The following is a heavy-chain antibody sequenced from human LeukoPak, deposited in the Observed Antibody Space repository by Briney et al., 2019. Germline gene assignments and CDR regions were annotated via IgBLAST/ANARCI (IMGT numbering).Heavy chain of an antibody. Sequence: PGGSLRLSCAASGFTFTTYAMRWVRQSPGKGLEWVSSISGGGGGTYYAEFVKGRFTISRDNSKNTLYLQMNSLRVEDTAVYYCSKFYEMLTGYFDHWGQGTLVTVSS. V-gene: IGHV3-23*01. CDR1: GFTFTTYA. CDR2: ISGGGGGT. CDR3: SKFYEMLTGYFDH. D-gene: IGHD3-9*01. J-gene: IGHJ4*02.